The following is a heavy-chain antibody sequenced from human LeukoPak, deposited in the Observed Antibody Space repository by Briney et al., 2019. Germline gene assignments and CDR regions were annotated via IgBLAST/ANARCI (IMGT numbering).Heavy chain of an antibody. D-gene: IGHD3-22*01. CDR3: ARVKTMIIVVRLFDY. CDR2: INHGGST. Sequence: SETLSLTRAVYGGSSSDYFWSWIRQPPGKGLEWIGEINHGGSTNYNPSLKSRITISVDTSKNQFSLKLSSMTAADTAVYYCARVKTMIIVVRLFDYWGQGTLVTVSS. J-gene: IGHJ4*02. V-gene: IGHV4-34*01. CDR1: GGSSSDYF.